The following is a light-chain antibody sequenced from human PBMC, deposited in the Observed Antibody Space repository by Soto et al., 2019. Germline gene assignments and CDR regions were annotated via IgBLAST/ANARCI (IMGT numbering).Light chain of an antibody. CDR2: AAS. CDR1: QGISSY. J-gene: IGKJ1*01. CDR3: QQDYNYPWT. V-gene: IGKV1-9*01. Sequence: DIQLTQSPSFLSASVGARVTITCRASQGISSYLAWYQQKPGKAPKLLIYAASTLQSGVPSRFSGSGSGTEFTLTISSLQPEDFATYYCQQDYNYPWTFGQGTKVDIK.